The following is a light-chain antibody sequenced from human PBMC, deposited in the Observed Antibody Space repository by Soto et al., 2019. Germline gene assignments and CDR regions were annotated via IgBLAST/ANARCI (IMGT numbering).Light chain of an antibody. CDR1: QGINSY. CDR2: GAS. V-gene: IGKV1-9*01. CDR3: QHVNEDHFFFI. Sequence: DIQLTQSPSFVSASVGDRVTITCRASQGINSYSAWYQQKPGKAPNLLIFGASTLHTGVPSRFSGSGSGTEFTLTISSLQPEDFATYYCQHVNEDHFFFIFGPGTSVDMK. J-gene: IGKJ3*01.